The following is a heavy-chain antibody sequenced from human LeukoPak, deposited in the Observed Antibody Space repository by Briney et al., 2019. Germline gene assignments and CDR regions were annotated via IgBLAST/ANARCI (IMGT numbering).Heavy chain of an antibody. CDR1: GFTFSNYW. D-gene: IGHD1-7*01. Sequence: PGGSLRLSCAASGFTFSNYWVHWVRQAPGKGLVWVSRINPDGSTINYADSVKGRFTISRDNAKNTLYLQMNSLRAEDTAVYYCATAGNYRFDYWGQGTLFTVSS. CDR3: ATAGNYRFDY. J-gene: IGHJ4*02. V-gene: IGHV3-74*01. CDR2: INPDGSTI.